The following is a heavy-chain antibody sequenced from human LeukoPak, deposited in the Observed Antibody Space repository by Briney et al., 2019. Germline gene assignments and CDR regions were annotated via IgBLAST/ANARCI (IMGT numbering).Heavy chain of an antibody. Sequence: GASVKVSCKASGHTFTSYGISWVRQAPGQGLEWMGWISAYNGNTNYAQKLQGRVTMTTDTSTSTAYMELRSLRSDDTAVYYCARGGGYSGSYQPPYYFDYWGQGTLVTVSS. D-gene: IGHD1-26*01. CDR2: ISAYNGNT. J-gene: IGHJ4*02. V-gene: IGHV1-18*01. CDR3: ARGGGYSGSYQPPYYFDY. CDR1: GHTFTSYG.